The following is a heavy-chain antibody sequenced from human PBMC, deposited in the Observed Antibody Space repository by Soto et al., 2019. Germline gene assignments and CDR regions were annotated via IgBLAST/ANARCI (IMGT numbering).Heavy chain of an antibody. Sequence: EVQLVESGGGLVQPGGSLRLSCAASGFTFRTYSLSWVRQAPGKGLEWVANINQDGSEKNYVDCVMGRFTITRDNAKNSLILRMSGLGAEDSALYYFGREGSNSWYSSGHYCMDVWGQGTMVTVSS. CDR1: GFTFRTYS. CDR3: GREGSNSWYSSGHYCMDV. D-gene: IGHD6-19*01. J-gene: IGHJ6*02. V-gene: IGHV3-7*05. CDR2: INQDGSEK.